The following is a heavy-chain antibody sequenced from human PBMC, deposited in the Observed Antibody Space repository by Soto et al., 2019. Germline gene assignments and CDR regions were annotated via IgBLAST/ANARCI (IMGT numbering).Heavy chain of an antibody. CDR3: ARVTDYGDYFFEY. CDR1: GGTFSSYA. V-gene: IGHV1-69*13. D-gene: IGHD4-17*01. CDR2: IIPIFGTA. J-gene: IGHJ4*02. Sequence: SVKVSCKASGGTFSSYAISWVRQAPGQGLEWMGGIIPIFGTANYAQKFQGRVTITADESTSTAYMELSSLRSEDTAVYYCARVTDYGDYFFEYWGQGTLVTVSS.